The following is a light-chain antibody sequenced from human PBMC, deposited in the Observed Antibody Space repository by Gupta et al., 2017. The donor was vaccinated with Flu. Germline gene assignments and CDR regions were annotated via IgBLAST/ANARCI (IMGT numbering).Light chain of an antibody. Sequence: SSELTQPPSVSLSPGQTARLTCSGDALADQYGYWYQQKPGQAPTMGVRKDNQRPSGIPERFSGSRSGTKVTFTTSGVQAEEEADYYCQSSDNSSTYFVFGGGTKLTVL. J-gene: IGLJ2*01. CDR1: ALADQY. V-gene: IGLV3-25*02. CDR3: QSSDNSSTYFV. CDR2: KDN.